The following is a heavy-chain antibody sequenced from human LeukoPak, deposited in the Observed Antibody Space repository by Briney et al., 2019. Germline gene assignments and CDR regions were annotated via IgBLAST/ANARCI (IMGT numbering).Heavy chain of an antibody. D-gene: IGHD4-23*01. CDR2: ISGSGGST. V-gene: IGHV3-23*01. CDR1: XA. Sequence: XAMSWVRQAPGKGLEWVSAISGSGGSTYYADSVKGRFTISRDNSKNTLYLQMNSLRAEDTAVYYCAKVAYGGYYFDYWGQGTLVTVSS. CDR3: AKVAYGGYYFDY. J-gene: IGHJ4*02.